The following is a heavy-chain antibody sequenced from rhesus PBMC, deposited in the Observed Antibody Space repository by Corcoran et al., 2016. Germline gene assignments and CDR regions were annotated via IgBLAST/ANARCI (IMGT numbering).Heavy chain of an antibody. J-gene: IGHJ4*01. Sequence: QLQLQESGPGLVKPSETLSLTCAVSGGSISGYWWSWIRQPPGKGLGWIGRIESRGSNEYNPSLKSRVTISRYTSKNQLSLKLSSVTAADTAVYYCARDDLSLDYWGQGVLVTVSS. CDR3: ARDDLSLDY. V-gene: IGHV4-160*01. D-gene: IGHD3-40*01. CDR1: GGSISGYW. CDR2: IESRGSN.